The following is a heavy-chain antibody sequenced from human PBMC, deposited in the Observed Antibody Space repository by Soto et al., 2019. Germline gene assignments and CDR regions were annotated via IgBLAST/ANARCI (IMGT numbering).Heavy chain of an antibody. V-gene: IGHV3-30-3*01. CDR3: AKDWEYSGYDGFDY. CDR2: ISCGGSNT. J-gene: IGHJ4*02. Sequence: GGSLRLSCAASGFTFSSYAMHWVRQAPGKGLEWVAVISCGGSNTYYADSVKGRFTISRDNSKNTLYLQMNSLRVEDTAVYYCAKDWEYSGYDGFDYWGQGTPVTVSS. D-gene: IGHD3-22*01. CDR1: GFTFSSYA.